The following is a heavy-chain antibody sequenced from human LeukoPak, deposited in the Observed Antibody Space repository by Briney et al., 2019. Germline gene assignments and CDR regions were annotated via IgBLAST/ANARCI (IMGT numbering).Heavy chain of an antibody. V-gene: IGHV1-46*01. CDR2: INPSGSST. Sequence: ASVTVSCKASGYSFTSHYMHWVRQAPGQGLEWLGLINPSGSSTLYAQKFQGRVTMTRDTSTSTVYMELSSLRSEDTAVYYCARDRFVAAGYYYYYYYMDVWGKGTTVTVSS. CDR1: GYSFTSHY. J-gene: IGHJ6*03. CDR3: ARDRFVAAGYYYYYYYMDV. D-gene: IGHD6-13*01.